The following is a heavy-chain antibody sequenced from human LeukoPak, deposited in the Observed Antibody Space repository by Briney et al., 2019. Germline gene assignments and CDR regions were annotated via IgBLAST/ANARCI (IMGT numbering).Heavy chain of an antibody. D-gene: IGHD6-13*01. CDR3: ARDLVAAAKPDY. CDR2: IRSDGSDK. V-gene: IGHV3-30*02. CDR1: GFTFRNYG. J-gene: IGHJ4*02. Sequence: PGGSLRLSCAASGFTFRNYGMHWVRRTPGKGLEWVAFIRSDGSDKYYADSVKGRFTISRDTSRNTLYLQMNGLRAEDTAPYYCARDLVAAAKPDYWGQGTLVTVSS.